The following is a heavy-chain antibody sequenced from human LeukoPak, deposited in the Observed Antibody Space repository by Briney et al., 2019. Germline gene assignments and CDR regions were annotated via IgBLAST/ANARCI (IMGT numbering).Heavy chain of an antibody. CDR3: ARGPRVLWFGDPTGYFDY. D-gene: IGHD3-10*01. Sequence: GGSLRLSCAASGFTFSSYSMNWVRQAPGKGLEWVSSISSSSSYIYYADSVKGRFAISRDNAKNSLHLQMNSLRAEDTAVYYCARGPRVLWFGDPTGYFDYWGQGTLVTVSS. CDR1: GFTFSSYS. V-gene: IGHV3-21*01. J-gene: IGHJ4*02. CDR2: ISSSSSYI.